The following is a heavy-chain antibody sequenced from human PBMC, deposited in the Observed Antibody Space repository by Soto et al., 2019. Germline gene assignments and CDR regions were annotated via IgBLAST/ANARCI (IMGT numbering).Heavy chain of an antibody. V-gene: IGHV1-3*05. CDR3: ARSSGYYLIDDY. D-gene: IGHD3-22*01. CDR2: INAGNGNT. J-gene: IGHJ4*02. CDR1: GYTFTSYA. Sequence: QVQLVQSGAEEKKPGASVKVSCKASGYTFTSYAIHWVRQAPGQRLEWMGWINAGNGNTKYSQKFQGRVTITRDTSASTAYMERSSLRSEDTAVYYCARSSGYYLIDDYWGQGTLVTVSS.